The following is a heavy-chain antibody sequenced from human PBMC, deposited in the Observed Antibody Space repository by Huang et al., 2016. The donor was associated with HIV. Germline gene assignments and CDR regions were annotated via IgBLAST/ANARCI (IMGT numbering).Heavy chain of an antibody. CDR2: IYYSGSP. V-gene: IGHV4-39*01. CDR3: ARRQGSGYYFYFDY. J-gene: IGHJ4*02. CDR1: GGSIKSRNYY. D-gene: IGHD3-22*01. Sequence: QLQLQESGPGLVKPSDPLSLNCTISGGSIKSRNYYWGWVRQAPGKGLEWIGDIYYSGSPYYNPSLRSRVSLSVDTSKNQVTLKVNAVIAADTAVYYCARRQGSGYYFYFDYWGRGIPVTVSA.